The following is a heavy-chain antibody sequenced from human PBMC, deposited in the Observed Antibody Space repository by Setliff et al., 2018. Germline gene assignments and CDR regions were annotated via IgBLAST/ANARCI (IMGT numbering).Heavy chain of an antibody. Sequence: ASVKVSCKASGYSFTSFSITWVRQAPGQGLEWLGWVSTYNGDTKSAQKFRCRVNMTRDTSTSTVYMELSSLRSEDTALYYCARGGHIRYDYYYMDVWGKGTTVTVSS. D-gene: IGHD5-18*01. CDR1: GYSFTSFS. CDR3: ARGGHIRYDYYYMDV. J-gene: IGHJ6*03. V-gene: IGHV1-18*01. CDR2: VSTYNGDT.